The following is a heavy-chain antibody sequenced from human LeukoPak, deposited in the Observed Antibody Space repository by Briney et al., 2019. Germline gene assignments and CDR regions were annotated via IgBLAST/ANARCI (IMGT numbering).Heavy chain of an antibody. CDR1: GFTFSSYG. V-gene: IGHV3-23*01. D-gene: IGHD5-24*01. CDR3: AKSSNGYNSFGASDY. CDR2: ISGSGGST. Sequence: GGSLRLSCAASGFTFSSYGMNWVRQAPGKGLEWVSAISGSGGSTYYADSVKGRFTISRDNSKNTLYLQMNSLRAEDTAVYYCAKSSNGYNSFGASDYWGQGTLVTVSS. J-gene: IGHJ4*02.